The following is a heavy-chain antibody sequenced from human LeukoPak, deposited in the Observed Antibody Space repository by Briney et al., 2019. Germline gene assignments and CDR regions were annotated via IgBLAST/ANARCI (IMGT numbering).Heavy chain of an antibody. J-gene: IGHJ4*02. D-gene: IGHD3-10*01. V-gene: IGHV3-21*01. CDR2: ISSSSSYI. CDR1: GFTFSSYS. CDR3: ARGLLWFGELLSSTYYFDY. Sequence: GGSLRLSCAASGFTFSSYSMNWVRQAPGKWLEWVSSISSSSSYIYYADSVKGRFTISRDNAKNSLYLQMNSLRAEDTAVYYCARGLLWFGELLSSTYYFDYWGQGTLVTVSS.